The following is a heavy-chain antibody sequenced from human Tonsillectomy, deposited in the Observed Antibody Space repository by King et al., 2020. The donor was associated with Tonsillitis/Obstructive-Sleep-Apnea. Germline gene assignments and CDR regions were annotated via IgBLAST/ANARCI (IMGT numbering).Heavy chain of an antibody. CDR3: ARGPLTFWTGYPNWLDP. CDR1: GYIFSDYS. D-gene: IGHD3/OR15-3a*01. J-gene: IGHJ5*02. Sequence: QLVQSGAEVKKPGASVMVSCKASGYIFSDYSIAWVRQAPGKGLQWMGWITTYNGDTKYAPKLQDRVTMTTVTATNTGYMELRSLRSDATAVYYCARGPLTFWTGYPNWLDPWGQGTLVTVSS. CDR2: ITTYNGDT. V-gene: IGHV1-18*04.